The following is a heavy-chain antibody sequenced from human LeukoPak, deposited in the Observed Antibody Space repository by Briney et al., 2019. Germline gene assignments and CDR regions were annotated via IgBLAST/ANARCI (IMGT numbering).Heavy chain of an antibody. CDR1: GFTFSSYW. D-gene: IGHD1-1*01. V-gene: IGHV3-7*01. J-gene: IGHJ4*02. CDR3: ARWRGRQSEFDY. CDR2: IKEDESDE. Sequence: GGTLRLSCEASGFTFSSYWMSWVRQAPGKGLEWVAHIKEDESDEYYVDSVRGRFTASRDNAKNSVNLQMNSLRVEDTAVYYCARWRGRQSEFDYWGQGTLVTVSS.